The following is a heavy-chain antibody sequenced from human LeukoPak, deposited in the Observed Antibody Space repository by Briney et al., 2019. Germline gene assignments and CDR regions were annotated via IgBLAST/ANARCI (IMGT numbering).Heavy chain of an antibody. CDR1: GFTFSSYG. Sequence: GGSLRLSCAASGFTFSSYGMHWVRQAPGKGLEWVAVIWYEGSNKYYADSVKGRFTISRDNSKNTLYLQMNSLRAEDTAVYYCARATPKRGYSGYDRGYFDYWGQGTLVTVSS. D-gene: IGHD5-12*01. V-gene: IGHV3-33*01. J-gene: IGHJ4*02. CDR3: ARATPKRGYSGYDRGYFDY. CDR2: IWYEGSNK.